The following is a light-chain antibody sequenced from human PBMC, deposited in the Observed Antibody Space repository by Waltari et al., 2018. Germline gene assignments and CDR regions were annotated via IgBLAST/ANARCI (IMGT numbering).Light chain of an antibody. J-gene: IGLJ2*01. CDR1: SSDVGGYNY. V-gene: IGLV2-14*03. CDR3: SAYISSSTLEL. Sequence: QSALTQPASVSGSPGQSITISCTGTSSDVGGYNYVSWYQQHPGKAPKLSIFDVNTLPSGVSTRFSGSKSGNTASLTISGLQAEDEADYYCSAYISSSTLELFGGGTRLTVL. CDR2: DVN.